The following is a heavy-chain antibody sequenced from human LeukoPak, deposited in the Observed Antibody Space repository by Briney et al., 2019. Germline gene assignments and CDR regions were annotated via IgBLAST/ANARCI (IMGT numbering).Heavy chain of an antibody. Sequence: GGSLRLSCAASGFTFSRYWMSWVRQAPGKGLEWVAHIKQEGSDKYYVDSVEGRFTVSRDNAKNSLYLQMNSLRAEDTAVYYCATHPGDSWFGYLQLWGQGTLVTVSS. J-gene: IGHJ4*02. CDR1: GFTFSRYW. CDR3: ATHPGDSWFGYLQL. D-gene: IGHD3-10*01. V-gene: IGHV3-7*01. CDR2: IKQEGSDK.